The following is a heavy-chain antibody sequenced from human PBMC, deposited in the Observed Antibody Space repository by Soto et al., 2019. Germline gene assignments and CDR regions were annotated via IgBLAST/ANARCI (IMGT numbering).Heavy chain of an antibody. D-gene: IGHD3-3*01. Sequence: GESLKISCKGSGYTFTDYWIGWVRQLPGKGLEWMGIIYPGDSDTRYSPSFQGHVTITVDKSTNTAYLQWNTLRASDTAMYYCERNISHLRYYYCAMDVWGQGTTVTVSS. J-gene: IGHJ6*02. CDR1: GYTFTDYW. CDR2: IYPGDSDT. CDR3: ERNISHLRYYYCAMDV. V-gene: IGHV5-51*01.